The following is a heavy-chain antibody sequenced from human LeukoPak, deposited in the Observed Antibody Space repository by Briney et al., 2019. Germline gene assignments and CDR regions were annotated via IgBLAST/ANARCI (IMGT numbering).Heavy chain of an antibody. D-gene: IGHD6-13*01. J-gene: IGHJ4*02. CDR3: AKRGSSSWTQFDY. Sequence: GGSLRLSCAASGFTFKDYAINWVRQAPGKGLEWVSVISGGTGGSTYYADSVKVRFTISRDNSKNTPYLKMNSLRAEDTAVYYCAKRGSSSWTQFDYWGQGTLVTVSS. V-gene: IGHV3-23*01. CDR2: ISGGTGGST. CDR1: GFTFKDYA.